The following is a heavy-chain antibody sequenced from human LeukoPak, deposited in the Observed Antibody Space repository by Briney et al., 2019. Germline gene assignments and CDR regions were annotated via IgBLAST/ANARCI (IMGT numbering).Heavy chain of an antibody. J-gene: IGHJ5*02. CDR2: IYYSGST. CDR3: ARETSGFDP. Sequence: PSETLSLTCTVSGGSISSYYWSRIRQPPGKGLEWIGYIYYSGSTNYNPSLKSRVTISVDTSKNQFSLKLSSVTAADTAVYYCARETSGFDPWGQGTLVTVSS. D-gene: IGHD1-7*01. V-gene: IGHV4-59*01. CDR1: GGSISSYY.